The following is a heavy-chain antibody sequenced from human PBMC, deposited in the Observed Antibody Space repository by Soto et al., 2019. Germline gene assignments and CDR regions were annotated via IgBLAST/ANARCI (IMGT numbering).Heavy chain of an antibody. CDR2: IYYSGIT. V-gene: IGHV4-39*01. D-gene: IGHD6-19*01. CDR1: GDSIGTNHYY. Sequence: QVQLQESGPGLVKPSETLSLTCTVSGDSIGTNHYYWAWIRQPPGKGLEWIGNIYYSGITYYNPSLQSRFTISVDTSKNQFSLKLNSVTAADTAVYYCARQGLSVARVYWGQGSLVTVSS. J-gene: IGHJ4*02. CDR3: ARQGLSVARVY.